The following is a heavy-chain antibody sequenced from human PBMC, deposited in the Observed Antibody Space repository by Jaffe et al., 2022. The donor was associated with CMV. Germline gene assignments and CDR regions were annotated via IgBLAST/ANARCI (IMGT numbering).Heavy chain of an antibody. V-gene: IGHV3-7*01. D-gene: IGHD4-4*01. CDR1: GFTYTSYW. J-gene: IGHJ4*02. CDR3: ASVKRSNFEDY. Sequence: EVQLVESGGGLVQPGGSLRLSCAASGFTYTSYWMSWVRQAPGKGLEWVASINQDGSEKYYVDSVKGRFTISRDNAQNSLFLQMSSLRGEDTALYYCASVKRSNFEDYWGQGTLVAVSS. CDR2: INQDGSEK.